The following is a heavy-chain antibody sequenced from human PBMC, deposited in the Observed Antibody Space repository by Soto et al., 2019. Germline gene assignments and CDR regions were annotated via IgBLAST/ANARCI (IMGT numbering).Heavy chain of an antibody. Sequence: EVQVVESGGGLVQPGRSLRLSCAAFGVTFDDFAMHWVRQVPGKGLEWVSGISWNSGRIGYADSVKGRFTISRDNADDSLYLQMNSLRPEDTALYYCAKDAGAAGSGPFDYWGQGTLVTVSS. CDR1: GVTFDDFA. CDR2: ISWNSGRI. V-gene: IGHV3-9*01. J-gene: IGHJ4*02. D-gene: IGHD2-15*01. CDR3: AKDAGAAGSGPFDY.